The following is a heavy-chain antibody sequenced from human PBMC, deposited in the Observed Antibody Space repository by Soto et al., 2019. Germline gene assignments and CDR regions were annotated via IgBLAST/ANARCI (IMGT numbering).Heavy chain of an antibody. J-gene: IGHJ6*02. CDR3: ATAGGHYYYYYYGMDV. Sequence: PSQTLSLTCTVAGGSISSSSYYWGWIRQPPGKGLEWIGSIYYSGSTYYNPSLKSRVTISVDTSKNQFSLKLSSVTAAHTAVYYCATAGGHYYYYYYGMDVWGQGTTVTVSS. D-gene: IGHD3-10*01. CDR2: IYYSGST. V-gene: IGHV4-39*01. CDR1: GGSISSSSYY.